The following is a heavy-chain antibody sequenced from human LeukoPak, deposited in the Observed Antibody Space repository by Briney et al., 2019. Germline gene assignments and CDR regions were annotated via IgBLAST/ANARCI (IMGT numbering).Heavy chain of an antibody. V-gene: IGHV4-59*01. Sequence: SETLSLTCAVPGDSISSYYWSWIRQPPGKELEWIAYIYYSGTTNYNPSLKSRVTISRDTSKNQFSLKVTSVTAADTAVYYCARVNYYYYGMDVWGQGTTVTVSS. CDR3: ARVNYYYYGMDV. J-gene: IGHJ6*02. CDR1: GDSISSYY. CDR2: IYYSGTT.